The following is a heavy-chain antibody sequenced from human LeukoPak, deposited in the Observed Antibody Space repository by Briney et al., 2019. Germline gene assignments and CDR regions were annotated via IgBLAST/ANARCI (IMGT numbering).Heavy chain of an antibody. CDR1: GFTFSSYW. CDR3: AKQSAGSSTWYSLHFDY. V-gene: IGHV3-7*03. CDR2: IKQDGSEK. Sequence: TGGSLRLSCAASGFTFSSYWMSWVRQAPGKGLEWVANIKQDGSEKYYVDSVKGRFTISRDNAKNSLYLQMNSLRAEDTAVYFCAKQSAGSSTWYSLHFDYWGQGTLVTVSS. D-gene: IGHD2-2*01. J-gene: IGHJ4*02.